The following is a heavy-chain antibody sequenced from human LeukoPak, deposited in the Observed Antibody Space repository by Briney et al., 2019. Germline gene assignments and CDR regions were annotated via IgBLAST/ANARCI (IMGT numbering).Heavy chain of an antibody. CDR1: GYTFTSYD. Sequence: ASVKVSCKASGYTFTSYDINWVRQATGHGLEWMGWMNPNSGNTGYAQKFQGRVTMTRNTSISTAYMELSSLRSEDTAVYYCARRRGSSSWSDYWGQGTLVTVSS. D-gene: IGHD6-13*01. CDR3: ARRRGSSSWSDY. J-gene: IGHJ4*02. CDR2: MNPNSGNT. V-gene: IGHV1-8*01.